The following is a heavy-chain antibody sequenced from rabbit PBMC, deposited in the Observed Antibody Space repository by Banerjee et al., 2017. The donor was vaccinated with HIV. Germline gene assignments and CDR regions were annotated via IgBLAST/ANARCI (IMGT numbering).Heavy chain of an antibody. CDR3: ARGLLIGDL. V-gene: IGHV1S45*01. CDR2: IYSSISGRP. D-gene: IGHD4-2*01. Sequence: QEQLVESGGGLVTLGGSLKLSCKASGIDFSTYGISWVRQAPGKGLEWIACIYSSISGRPYYASWAKGRFTISKASSTTVTLQMTSLTAADTATYFCARGLLIGDLWGPGTLVTVS. CDR1: GIDFSTYG. J-gene: IGHJ4*01.